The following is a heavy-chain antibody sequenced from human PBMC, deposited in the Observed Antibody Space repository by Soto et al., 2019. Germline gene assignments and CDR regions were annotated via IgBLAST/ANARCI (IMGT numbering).Heavy chain of an antibody. CDR1: GYTFTSYD. D-gene: IGHD2-8*01. V-gene: IGHV1-8*01. J-gene: IGHJ3*02. CDR3: ARNDCTNGVCYDVAFDI. CDR2: MNPNSGNP. Sequence: QVQLVQSGAEVKKPGASVKVSCKASGYTFTSYDINWVRQATGQGLEWMGWMNPNSGNPGYAQKFQGRVTMTRNTSIRTAYIELSSLRFEDTAVYYWARNDCTNGVCYDVAFDIWGQGTMVTVSS.